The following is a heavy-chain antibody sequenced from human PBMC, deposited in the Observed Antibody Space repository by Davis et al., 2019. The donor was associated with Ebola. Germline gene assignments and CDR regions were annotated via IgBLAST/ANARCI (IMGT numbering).Heavy chain of an antibody. V-gene: IGHV1-69*04. CDR3: ARVRMTPDYYYGMDV. CDR2: IIPILGIA. J-gene: IGHJ6*02. Sequence: SVKVSCKASGGTFSSYAISWARQAPGQGLEWMGRIIPILGIANYAQKFQGRVTITRDTSASTAYMELSSLRSEDTAVYYCARVRMTPDYYYGMDVWGQGTTVTVSS. CDR1: GGTFSSYA. D-gene: IGHD4-17*01.